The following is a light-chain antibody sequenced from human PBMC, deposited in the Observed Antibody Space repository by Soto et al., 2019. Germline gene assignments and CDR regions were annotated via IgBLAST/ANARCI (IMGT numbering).Light chain of an antibody. V-gene: IGLV2-14*01. CDR2: EVN. CDR1: RSDIGDSNF. CDR3: ASFRSGTILV. J-gene: IGLJ1*01. Sequence: LTQPASVSGSPGQSVTISCTGPRSDIGDSNFISWYQHSPGKAPRLLIYEVNNRPSGVSKRFSGSKAGNTASLTISGLLDDYEADYFCASFRSGTILVFGSGTKVTVL.